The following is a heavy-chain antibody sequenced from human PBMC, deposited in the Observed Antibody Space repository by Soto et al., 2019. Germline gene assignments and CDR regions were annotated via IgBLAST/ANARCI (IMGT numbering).Heavy chain of an antibody. D-gene: IGHD2-2*01. J-gene: IGHJ5*02. Sequence: GGSLRLSCAASGFTFSSYGMHWVRQAPGKGLEWVAVISYDGSNKYYADSVKGRFTISRDNSKNTLYLQMNSLRAEDTAVYYCAKDLDCSSTSCPGWFDPWGQGTLVTVSS. V-gene: IGHV3-30*18. CDR2: ISYDGSNK. CDR3: AKDLDCSSTSCPGWFDP. CDR1: GFTFSSYG.